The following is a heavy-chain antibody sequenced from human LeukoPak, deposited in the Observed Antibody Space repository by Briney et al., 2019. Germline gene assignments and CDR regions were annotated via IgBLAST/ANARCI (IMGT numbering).Heavy chain of an antibody. J-gene: IGHJ6*02. CDR1: GFTVSSNY. CDR2: IYSGGST. D-gene: IGHD3-10*01. CDR3: ARRQRVRGVIYYGMDV. V-gene: IGHV3-66*01. Sequence: PGGSLRLSCAASGFTVSSNYMSWVRQAPGKGLEWVSVIYSGGSTYYADSVKGRFTISRDNSKNTLYLQMNSLRAEDTAVYYCARRQRVRGVIYYGMDVWSQGTTVTVSS.